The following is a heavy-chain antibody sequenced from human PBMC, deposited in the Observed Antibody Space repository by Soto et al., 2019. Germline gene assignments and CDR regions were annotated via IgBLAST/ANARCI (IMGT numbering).Heavy chain of an antibody. CDR3: ARGHRDMVRGVIITGVYYFDY. CDR1: GGSISSGGYS. CDR2: IYHSGST. V-gene: IGHV4-30-2*01. D-gene: IGHD3-10*01. J-gene: IGHJ4*02. Sequence: LSLTCAVSGGSISSGGYSWSWIRQPPGKGLEWIGYIYHSGSTYYNPSLKSRVTISVDRSKNQFSLKLSSVTAADTAVYYCARGHRDMVRGVIITGVYYFDYWGQRTLVTVSS.